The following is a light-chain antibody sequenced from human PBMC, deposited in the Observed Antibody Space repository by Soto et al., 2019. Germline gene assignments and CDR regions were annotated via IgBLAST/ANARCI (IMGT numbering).Light chain of an antibody. CDR2: SNS. Sequence: QSVLTQPPSASGTPGQRVTISCSGSRSNIGSNTVNWYQQLPGTAPKLLIYSNSQRPSGVPDRFSGSKSGTSASLAISGLQSEDEADYYCAAWDDSLIGVFGGGTKLTVL. CDR3: AAWDDSLIGV. J-gene: IGLJ2*01. V-gene: IGLV1-44*01. CDR1: RSNIGSNT.